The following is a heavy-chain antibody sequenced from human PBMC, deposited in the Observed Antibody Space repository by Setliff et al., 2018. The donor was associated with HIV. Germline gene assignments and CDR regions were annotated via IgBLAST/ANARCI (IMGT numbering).Heavy chain of an antibody. CDR2: ISGSGGST. V-gene: IGHV3-23*01. Sequence: GGSLRLSCAASGITFSGYSMSWVRQAPGKGLEWVSGISGSGGSTYYVDSVKGRFTISRDNSKNTLYLQMNSLGAADTAVYYCAKNIAGVCYSGLDYWGQGALVTVSS. CDR3: AKNIAGVCYSGLDY. J-gene: IGHJ4*02. D-gene: IGHD2-15*01. CDR1: GITFSGYS.